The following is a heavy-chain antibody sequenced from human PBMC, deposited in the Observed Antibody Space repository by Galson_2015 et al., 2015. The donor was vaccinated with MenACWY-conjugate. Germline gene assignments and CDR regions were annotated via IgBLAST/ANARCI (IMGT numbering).Heavy chain of an antibody. CDR2: ISGSGGNT. CDR3: ATTYSAPGNSNYIDA. CDR1: GFTFSSYA. D-gene: IGHD4-11*01. Sequence: SLRLSCAASGFTFSSYAMSWVRQAPGKGLEWVSAISGSGGNTYYADSVMGRFTISRDNSKNTLYLQINSLRAEDTAVYYCATTYSAPGNSNYIDACGRGTPDTAS. J-gene: IGHJ6*03. V-gene: IGHV3-23*01.